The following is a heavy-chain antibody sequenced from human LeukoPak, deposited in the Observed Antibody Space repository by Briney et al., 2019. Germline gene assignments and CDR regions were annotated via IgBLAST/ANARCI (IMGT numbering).Heavy chain of an antibody. V-gene: IGHV4-34*01. Sequence: SETLSLTCAVYGGSFSGYYWSWIRQPPGKGLEWIGEINHSGSTNYNPSLKSRVTISVDTSKNQFSLKLSSVTAADTAVYYCARHLSTIAAAEYWGQGTLVTVSS. D-gene: IGHD6-13*01. CDR3: ARHLSTIAAAEY. CDR2: INHSGST. CDR1: GGSFSGYY. J-gene: IGHJ4*02.